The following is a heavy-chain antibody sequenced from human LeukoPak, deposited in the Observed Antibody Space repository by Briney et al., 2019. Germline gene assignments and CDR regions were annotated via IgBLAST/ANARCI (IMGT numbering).Heavy chain of an antibody. CDR2: ISISSSYI. Sequence: GGSLRLSCAASGFTFSSYSMNWVRQAPGKGLEWVSSISISSSYIYYADSVKGRFTISRDNAKNSLYLQMNSLRAEDTAVYYCARDPIGPGKTFDYWGQGTLVTVSS. CDR3: ARDPIGPGKTFDY. V-gene: IGHV3-21*01. CDR1: GFTFSSYS. J-gene: IGHJ4*02.